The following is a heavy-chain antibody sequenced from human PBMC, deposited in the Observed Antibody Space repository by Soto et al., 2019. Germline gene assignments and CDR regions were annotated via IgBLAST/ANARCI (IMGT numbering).Heavy chain of an antibody. CDR1: GFSFGVSGVG. CDR2: VFWNDDK. V-gene: IGHV2-5*01. Sequence: QITLKESGPTLVKPTQTLTLTCTFSGFSFGVSGVGVGWIRQPPGRALEWLGLVFWNDDKRYSPSLESRLTLTKDTSNNQVVLTVTNLDPGDTGTYYCARAYTYDFDHSGQGTLVTVSS. D-gene: IGHD2-21*01. CDR3: ARAYTYDFDH. J-gene: IGHJ4*02.